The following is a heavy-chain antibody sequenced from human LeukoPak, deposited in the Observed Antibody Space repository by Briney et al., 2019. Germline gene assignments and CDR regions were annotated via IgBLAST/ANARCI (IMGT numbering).Heavy chain of an antibody. CDR2: ISSSGSTI. V-gene: IGHV3-11*01. CDR1: GFTFSDYY. J-gene: IGHJ4*02. Sequence: GSLRLSCAASGFTFSDYYMSWIRQAPGRGLEWVSYISSSGSTIYYADSVKGRFTISRDNAKNSLYLQMNSLRAEDTAVYYCVRHWHYYYDSSGYQSRWGQGTLVTVSS. CDR3: VRHWHYYYDSSGYQSR. D-gene: IGHD3-22*01.